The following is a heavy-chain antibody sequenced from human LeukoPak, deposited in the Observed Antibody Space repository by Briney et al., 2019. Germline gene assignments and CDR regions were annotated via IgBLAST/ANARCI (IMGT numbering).Heavy chain of an antibody. J-gene: IGHJ4*02. V-gene: IGHV1-2*02. CDR3: ARADGGSYLFDY. CDR2: INPNSGDT. Sequence: GASVKVSCKASGYTFSDYFMHWVRQAPGQGLEWMGRINPNSGDTMYAQKFRGRVTMTRDRSISTAYMELSGLTYDDTAVYYCARADGGSYLFDYWGQGTLVTVSS. D-gene: IGHD1-26*01. CDR1: GYTFSDYF.